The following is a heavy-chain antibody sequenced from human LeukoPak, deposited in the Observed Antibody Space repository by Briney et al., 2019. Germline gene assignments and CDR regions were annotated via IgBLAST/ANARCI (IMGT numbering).Heavy chain of an antibody. CDR3: ASSTEWEPIRDY. Sequence: GGSLRLSCAASGFTVSSNYMSWVRQAPGKGLEWASVIYRDGTTYYADSVKGRFTISRDNSKNTVYLQMNRLRAEDTAVYYCASSTEWEPIRDYWGPGTLVTVSS. V-gene: IGHV3-53*01. CDR2: IYRDGTT. CDR1: GFTVSSNY. J-gene: IGHJ4*02. D-gene: IGHD1-26*01.